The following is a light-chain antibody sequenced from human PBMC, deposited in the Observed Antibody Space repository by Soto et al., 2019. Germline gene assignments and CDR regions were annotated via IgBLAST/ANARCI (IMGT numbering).Light chain of an antibody. Sequence: EIVLTQSPATLSLSPGERATLSCRASQSVRSYLAWYQQKPGQAPRLLIYDASNRATGIPARFSGSGSGTDFTLTISSLEPEDFAVYYCQQRSNWPLTFGGRTKVEI. CDR2: DAS. CDR1: QSVRSY. J-gene: IGKJ4*01. CDR3: QQRSNWPLT. V-gene: IGKV3-11*01.